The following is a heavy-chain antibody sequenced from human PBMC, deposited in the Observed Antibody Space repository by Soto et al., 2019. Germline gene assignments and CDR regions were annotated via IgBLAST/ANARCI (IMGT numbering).Heavy chain of an antibody. Sequence: GESLKISCKGSGYSFTNYWIVWVRQVPGKGLEWMGVIYPGDSDTRFSPSFQGQVTISADKSIYTAYLQWSSLKASDTAMYYCARQADLFDGHSFGYWGQGTMVTVSS. J-gene: IGHJ4*02. V-gene: IGHV5-51*01. D-gene: IGHD2-8*01. CDR1: GYSFTNYW. CDR2: IYPGDSDT. CDR3: ARQADLFDGHSFGY.